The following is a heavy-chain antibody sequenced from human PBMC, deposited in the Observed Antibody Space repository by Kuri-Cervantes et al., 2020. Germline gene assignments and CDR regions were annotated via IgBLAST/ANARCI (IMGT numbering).Heavy chain of an antibody. D-gene: IGHD3-10*01. CDR2: IRQDGNEK. CDR3: ARAGGEYYYGSGSYYSQKGFDP. Sequence: GESLKISCAASGFTFSSYWKSWVRQAPGKGLEWVANIRQDGNEKYYVDSVKGRFTISIDNAKNSLYVQMNSLRAEDTAVYYYARAGGEYYYGSGSYYSQKGFDPWGQGTLVTVSS. V-gene: IGHV3-7*02. CDR1: GFTFSSYW. J-gene: IGHJ5*02.